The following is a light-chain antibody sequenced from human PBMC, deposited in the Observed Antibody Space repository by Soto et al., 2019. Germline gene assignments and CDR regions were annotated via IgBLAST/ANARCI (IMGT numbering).Light chain of an antibody. CDR1: NGISDI. V-gene: IGKV3D-15*03. J-gene: IGKJ1*01. Sequence: EIVTTQSPATLSVVPGGRATLSCRARNGISDILACYQQKRRQAPSLLIDSASMGAAGFPARCGGSGAGTDFTRTISILHYEDFADYYCQYYNNWPWTFGQGTKVDVK. CDR3: QYYNNWPWT. CDR2: SAS.